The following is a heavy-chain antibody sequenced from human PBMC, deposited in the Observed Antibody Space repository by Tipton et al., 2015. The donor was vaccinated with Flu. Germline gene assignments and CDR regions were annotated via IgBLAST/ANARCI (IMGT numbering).Heavy chain of an antibody. CDR2: MNPNSGNT. D-gene: IGHD2-15*01. CDR1: GYTFTSYD. V-gene: IGHV1-8*01. CDR3: AREAPYCSGGSCYSYDNY. J-gene: IGHJ4*02. Sequence: QLVQSGAEVKKPGASVKVSCKASGYTFTSYDINWVRQATGQGLEWMGWMNPNSGNTGYAQKFQGRVTMTRNTSISTAYMELSSLRSEDTAVYYCAREAPYCSGGSCYSYDNYWGQGTLVTVSS.